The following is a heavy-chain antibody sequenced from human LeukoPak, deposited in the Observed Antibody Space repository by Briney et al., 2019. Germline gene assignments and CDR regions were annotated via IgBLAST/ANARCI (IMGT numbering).Heavy chain of an antibody. CDR1: GFTFSSYS. CDR3: ARDARDSSSWFFDY. CDR2: ISSSSSYK. V-gene: IGHV3-21*01. D-gene: IGHD6-13*01. J-gene: IGHJ4*02. Sequence: GGSLRLSCAASGFTFSSYSMNWVRQAPGKGLEWVSSISSSSSYKYYADSVKGRFTISRDNAKNSLYLQMNSLRAEDTAVYYCARDARDSSSWFFDYWGQGTLVTVSS.